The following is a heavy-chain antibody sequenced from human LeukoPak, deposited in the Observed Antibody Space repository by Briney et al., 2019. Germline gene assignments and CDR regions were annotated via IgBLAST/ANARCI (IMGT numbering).Heavy chain of an antibody. CDR2: IYYSGST. CDR1: GGSISSYY. V-gene: IGHV4-59*01. Sequence: PSETLSLTCTVSGGSISSYYWSWIRQPPGKGLEWIGYIYYSGSTNYNPSLKSRVTISVDTSKNQFSLKLSSVTAADTAVYYCASIYYYDSSGYSENWGQGTLVTVSS. D-gene: IGHD3-22*01. J-gene: IGHJ4*02. CDR3: ASIYYYDSSGYSEN.